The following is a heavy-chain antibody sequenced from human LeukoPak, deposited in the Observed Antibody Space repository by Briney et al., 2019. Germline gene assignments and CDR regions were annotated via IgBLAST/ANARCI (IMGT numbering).Heavy chain of an antibody. J-gene: IGHJ3*02. CDR2: IYYSGST. Sequence: SETLSLTCTVSGGPISSYYWSWIRQPPGKGLEWIGYIYYSGSTNYNPSLKSRVTISVDTSKNQFSLKLSSVTAADTAVYYCARNPYGLLRHFDWTHAFDIWGQGTMVTVSS. CDR3: ARNPYGLLRHFDWTHAFDI. D-gene: IGHD3-9*01. V-gene: IGHV4-59*01. CDR1: GGPISSYY.